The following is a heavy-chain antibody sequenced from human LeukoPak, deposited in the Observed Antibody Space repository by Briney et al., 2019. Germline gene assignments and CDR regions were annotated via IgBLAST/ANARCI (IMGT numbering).Heavy chain of an antibody. CDR2: INHSGST. Sequence: SETLSPTCAVYGGSFSGYYWSWIRQPPGKGLEWIGEINHSGSTNYNPSLKSRVTISVDTSKNQFSLKLSSVTVADTAVYYCARGIFGYSYGYDPRAYYFDYWGQGTLVTVSS. CDR3: ARGIFGYSYGYDPRAYYFDY. CDR1: GGSFSGYY. V-gene: IGHV4-34*01. D-gene: IGHD5-18*01. J-gene: IGHJ4*02.